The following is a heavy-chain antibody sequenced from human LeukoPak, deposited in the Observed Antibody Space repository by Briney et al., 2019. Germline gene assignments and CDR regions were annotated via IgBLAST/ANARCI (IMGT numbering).Heavy chain of an antibody. D-gene: IGHD2-15*01. J-gene: IGHJ3*02. CDR2: TKSKTDGGTT. V-gene: IGHV3-15*01. Sequence: GGSLRLSCAASGFTFSNAWMSWVRQAPGKGLEWVGRTKSKTDGGTTDYAAPVKDRFTISRDDSKNTLYLQMNSLKSEDTALYYCTTATLISRYSSGGSNYFAFDTWGQGPVVTVSS. CDR3: TTATLISRYSSGGSNYFAFDT. CDR1: GFTFSNAW.